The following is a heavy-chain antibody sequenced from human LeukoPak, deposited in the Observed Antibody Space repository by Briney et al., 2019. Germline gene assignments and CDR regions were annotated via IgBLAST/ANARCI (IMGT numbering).Heavy chain of an antibody. V-gene: IGHV1-8*03. J-gene: IGHJ4*02. CDR3: AREDGYNSDGNDY. Sequence: ASVKVSCKASGYTFTSYDINWVRQATGQGLEWMGWMNPNSGNAGYAQKFQGRVTITRNASISTAYMELSSLRSEDTAVYYCAREDGYNSDGNDYWGQGTLVTVSS. CDR2: MNPNSGNA. CDR1: GYTFTSYD. D-gene: IGHD5-24*01.